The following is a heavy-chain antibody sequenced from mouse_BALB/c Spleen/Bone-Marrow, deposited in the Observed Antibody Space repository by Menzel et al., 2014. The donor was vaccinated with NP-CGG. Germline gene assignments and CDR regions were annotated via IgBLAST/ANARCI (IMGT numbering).Heavy chain of an antibody. CDR2: IHPNSGNT. Sequence: VKLVESGSVLVRPGASVKLSCKASGYTFTSSWMHWAKQRPGQGLEWIGGIHPNSGNTNYNEKFKGKATLTVDTSSSTAYVDLSSLTSEDSAVYYCARGDKGDYFDYWGQGTTLTVSS. V-gene: IGHV1S130*01. CDR1: GYTFTSSW. CDR3: ARGDKGDYFDY. J-gene: IGHJ2*01.